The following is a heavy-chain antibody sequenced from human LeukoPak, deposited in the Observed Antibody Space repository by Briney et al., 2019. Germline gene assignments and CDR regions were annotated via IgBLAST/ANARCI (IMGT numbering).Heavy chain of an antibody. CDR1: GYTFTSYD. Sequence: ASVKVSCKASGYTFTSYDINWVRQAPGQGLECMGGMNPNSGNTSYAQKFQGRVTMTRNTSISTDYMELSSLRAEDTDVYYCARRVGATVNCFDLWGQGTMVSVSS. D-gene: IGHD1-26*01. CDR3: ARRVGATVNCFDL. CDR2: MNPNSGNT. J-gene: IGHJ5*02. V-gene: IGHV1-8*01.